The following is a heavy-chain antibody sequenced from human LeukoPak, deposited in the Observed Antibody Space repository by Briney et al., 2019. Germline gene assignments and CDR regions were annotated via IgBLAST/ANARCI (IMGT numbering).Heavy chain of an antibody. CDR2: INPSVGST. CDR1: GYAFTSYY. V-gene: IGHV1-46*01. CDR3: TKAAVAGKAYYYYMDV. J-gene: IGHJ6*03. D-gene: IGHD6-19*01. Sequence: ASVKVSCKASGYAFTSYYMYWVRQAPGQGLEWMGVINPSVGSTSYAQKFQGRVTMTRDTSTSTIYMELSSLRSEDTAIYYRTKAAVAGKAYYYYMDVWGKGTTVTVSS.